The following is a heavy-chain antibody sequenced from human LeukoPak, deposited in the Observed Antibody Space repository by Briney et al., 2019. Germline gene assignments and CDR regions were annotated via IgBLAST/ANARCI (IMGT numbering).Heavy chain of an antibody. D-gene: IGHD3-16*02. CDR3: ARGLYDYVWGSYRPGGHYFDY. CDR1: GGSISSSSYY. Sequence: PSETLSLTCTVSGGSISSSSYYWGWIRQPPGKGLEWIGSIYYSGSTYYNPSLKSRVTISVDTSKNQFSLKLSSVTAADTAVYYCARGLYDYVWGSYRPGGHYFDYWGQGTLVTVSS. J-gene: IGHJ4*02. V-gene: IGHV4-39*07. CDR2: IYYSGST.